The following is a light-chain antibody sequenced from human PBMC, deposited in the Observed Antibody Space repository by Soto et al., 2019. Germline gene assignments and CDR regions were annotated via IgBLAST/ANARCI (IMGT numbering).Light chain of an antibody. CDR1: QSVSSSY. V-gene: IGKV3D-20*02. Sequence: CRASQSVSSSYLAWYQQKPGQAPRLLIYGASSRATGIPARFSGSGSGTDFTLTISSLEPEDFAVYYCQQRSSWPWTFGQGTKVDIK. CDR3: QQRSSWPWT. CDR2: GAS. J-gene: IGKJ1*01.